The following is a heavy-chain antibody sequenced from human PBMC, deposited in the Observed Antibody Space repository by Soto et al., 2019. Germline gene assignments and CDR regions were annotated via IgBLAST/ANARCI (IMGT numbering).Heavy chain of an antibody. D-gene: IGHD4-17*01. J-gene: IGHJ4*02. V-gene: IGHV3-23*01. CDR3: AKAPKVDLGYGGKQVPDY. Sequence: GGSMRVSCAASGGTFSGYGRSWIRQAQGKGLEWVSAISGSGGSTYYADSVKGRFTISRDNSKNTLYLQMNSLRAEDTAVYYCAKAPKVDLGYGGKQVPDYWGQGTLVTVSS. CDR1: GGTFSGYG. CDR2: ISGSGGST.